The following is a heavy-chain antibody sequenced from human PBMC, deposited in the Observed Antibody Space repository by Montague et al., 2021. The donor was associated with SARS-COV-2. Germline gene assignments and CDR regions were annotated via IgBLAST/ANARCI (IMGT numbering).Heavy chain of an antibody. CDR2: IYYSGST. V-gene: IGHV4-59*01. D-gene: IGHD3-3*01. CDR1: GGSISSYY. J-gene: IGHJ6*03. CDR3: ARGIFTIPFIPAHYYMDV. Sequence: SETLSLTCTVSGGSISSYYWSWIRQPPGKGLEWIGYIYYSGSTNYNPSLKSRVTISVDTSKNQFSLKLSSVTAADTAVYYCARGIFTIPFIPAHYYMDVWGKGTTATGSS.